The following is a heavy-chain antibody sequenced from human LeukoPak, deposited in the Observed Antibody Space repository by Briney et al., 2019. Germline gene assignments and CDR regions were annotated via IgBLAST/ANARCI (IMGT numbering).Heavy chain of an antibody. J-gene: IGHJ4*02. CDR1: GGSISSSSYY. CDR3: ARQYLAAAGTAFDY. Sequence: SETVSLTCTVSGGSISSSSYYWGWIRQPPGKGLEWIGSIYYSGSTYYNPSLKSRVTISVDTSKNQFSLKLSSVTAADTAVYYCARQYLAAAGTAFDYWGQGTLVTVSS. CDR2: IYYSGST. D-gene: IGHD6-13*01. V-gene: IGHV4-39*07.